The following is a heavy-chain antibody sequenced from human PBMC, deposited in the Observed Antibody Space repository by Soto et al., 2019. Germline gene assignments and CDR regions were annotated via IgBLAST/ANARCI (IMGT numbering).Heavy chain of an antibody. CDR3: VKGGAYCYNDCTRSY. CDR2: IGLSNSDT. CDR1: GFSFKTYG. J-gene: IGHJ4*02. V-gene: IGHV3-23*01. Sequence: EVQLLESGGGLVQPGGSLRLSCADSGFSFKTYGMTWVWQAPGKGLEGVAHIGLSNSDTYYADSVKGRFTISRDNSKNMVYLQMNSLRDADTAVYYCVKGGAYCYNDCTRSYWGRGTLVTVSS. D-gene: IGHD2-21*01.